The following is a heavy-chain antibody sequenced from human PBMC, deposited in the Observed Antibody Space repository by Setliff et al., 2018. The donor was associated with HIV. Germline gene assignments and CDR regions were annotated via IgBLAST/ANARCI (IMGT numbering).Heavy chain of an antibody. CDR3: ARAAVAGPWRKLDY. Sequence: ASVKVSCKASGYTFTSFGISWVRQAPGQGLEWMGRISAYNGNTDHAQRLQGRVTMTTDTSTRTAYMELRTLRSDDTAVYYCARAAVAGPWRKLDYWGQGTLVTVSS. D-gene: IGHD6-19*01. CDR1: GYTFTSFG. J-gene: IGHJ4*02. CDR2: ISAYNGNT. V-gene: IGHV1-18*01.